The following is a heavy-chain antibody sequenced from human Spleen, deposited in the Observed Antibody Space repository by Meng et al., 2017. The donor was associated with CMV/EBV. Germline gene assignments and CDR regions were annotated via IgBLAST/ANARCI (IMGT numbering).Heavy chain of an antibody. CDR2: INSDGSTT. D-gene: IGHD3-22*01. V-gene: IGHV3-74*01. Sequence: GGSLRLSCAASGFTFSSYWMHWVRQVPGKGLVWVSRINSDGSTTTYADSVKGRFTISRDNAKNTLYLQMNSLRAEDTAVYFCARASYYYDTSGSKAVYCFDYWGQGTLVTVSS. J-gene: IGHJ4*02. CDR1: GFTFSSYW. CDR3: ARASYYYDTSGSKAVYCFDY.